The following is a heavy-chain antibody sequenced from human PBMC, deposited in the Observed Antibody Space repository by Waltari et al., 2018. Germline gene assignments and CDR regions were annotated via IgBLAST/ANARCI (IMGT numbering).Heavy chain of an antibody. V-gene: IGHV4-4*02. Sequence: QLQLQESSPRLVKPSGTLSLTCAVSGDSMRDPFWWSWVRQPPGKGLEGIGQGRGSGKTNYNPSFASRVTISLDTSSNQISLRLTSAAAADTAVYYCARDRGRGLYLDSWGQGTLIAVSP. CDR1: GDSMRDPFW. D-gene: IGHD2-15*01. J-gene: IGHJ4*02. CDR2: GRGSGKT. CDR3: ARDRGRGLYLDS.